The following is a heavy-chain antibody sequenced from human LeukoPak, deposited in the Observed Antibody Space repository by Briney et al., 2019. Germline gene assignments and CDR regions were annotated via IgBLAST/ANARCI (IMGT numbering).Heavy chain of an antibody. D-gene: IGHD3-10*01. J-gene: IGHJ6*04. CDR2: IIPIFGTA. CDR3: ARDSSGFGEPTLFGYYYVIDV. Sequence: GASVKVSCKASGGTFSSYAISWVRQAPGQGLEWMGGIIPIFGTANYAQKFQGRVTITADESTSTAYMELSSLRSEDTAVYYCARDSSGFGEPTLFGYYYVIDVWGKGTTVTVSS. CDR1: GGTFSSYA. V-gene: IGHV1-69*13.